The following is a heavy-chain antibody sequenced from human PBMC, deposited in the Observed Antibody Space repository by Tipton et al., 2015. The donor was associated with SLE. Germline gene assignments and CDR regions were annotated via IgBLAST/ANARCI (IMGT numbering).Heavy chain of an antibody. V-gene: IGHV3-30*02. CDR1: GFSFGIYD. CDR2: IRNDGSHK. D-gene: IGHD6-19*01. Sequence: SLRLSCAVSGFSFGIYDMHWVRQAPGKGLEWVAFIRNDGSHKYYGDSVKGRFTISRDNSKNTLYLQMNSLRPEDTAFYYCAKGQQWPNWFDPWGQGTLVIVSS. J-gene: IGHJ5*02. CDR3: AKGQQWPNWFDP.